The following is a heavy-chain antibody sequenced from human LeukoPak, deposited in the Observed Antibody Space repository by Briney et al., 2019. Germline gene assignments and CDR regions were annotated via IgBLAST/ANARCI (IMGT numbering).Heavy chain of an antibody. J-gene: IGHJ6*04. D-gene: IGHD2-2*01. Sequence: SETLSLTCAVYGGSFSGYYWGWIRQPPGKGLEWIGEINHSGSTNYNPSLKSRVTISVDTSKNQFSLKLSSVTAADTAVYYCARVRGGVVVPAAMHYYYGMDVWGKGTTVTVSS. CDR1: GGSFSGYY. CDR3: ARVRGGVVVPAAMHYYYGMDV. CDR2: INHSGST. V-gene: IGHV4-34*01.